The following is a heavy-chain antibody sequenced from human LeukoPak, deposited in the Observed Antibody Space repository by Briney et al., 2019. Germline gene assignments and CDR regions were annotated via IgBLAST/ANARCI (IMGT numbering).Heavy chain of an antibody. J-gene: IGHJ4*02. Sequence: ASVQVSCKASGSTFTGYYMHWVRQAPGQGLEWMGWINPNSGGTNYAQKFQGRVTMTRDTSISTAYMELSRLRSDDTDVYYCARAPTRTSCYLNYWGQGTLVSVAS. D-gene: IGHD2-2*01. CDR1: GSTFTGYY. V-gene: IGHV1-2*02. CDR3: ARAPTRTSCYLNY. CDR2: INPNSGGT.